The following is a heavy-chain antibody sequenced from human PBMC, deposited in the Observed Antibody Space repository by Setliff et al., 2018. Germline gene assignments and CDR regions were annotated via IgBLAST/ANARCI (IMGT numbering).Heavy chain of an antibody. CDR2: IYYRGDT. D-gene: IGHD6-6*01. V-gene: IGHV4-39*01. Sequence: SETLSLTCTVSGASLNSGTYYWGWIRQPLGKGLEWIGRIYYRGDTYYNPSLKGRLTISVDTAQNQFSLRLTSVTAADTAVYYCARGRNIAARLFDSWGQGTRVTVSS. J-gene: IGHJ4*02. CDR3: ARGRNIAARLFDS. CDR1: GASLNSGTYY.